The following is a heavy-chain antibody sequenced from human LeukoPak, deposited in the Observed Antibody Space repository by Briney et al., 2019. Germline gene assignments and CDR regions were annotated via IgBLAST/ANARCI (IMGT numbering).Heavy chain of an antibody. Sequence: GGSLRLSCAASGFTFDDYAMHWVRQAPGKGLEWVSGISWNSGSIGYADSVKGRFTISRDNAKNSLYLQMNSLRAEDAALYYCAKDRGGSFDYWGQGTLDTVSS. D-gene: IGHD6-25*01. CDR3: AKDRGGSFDY. CDR2: ISWNSGSI. J-gene: IGHJ4*02. V-gene: IGHV3-9*01. CDR1: GFTFDDYA.